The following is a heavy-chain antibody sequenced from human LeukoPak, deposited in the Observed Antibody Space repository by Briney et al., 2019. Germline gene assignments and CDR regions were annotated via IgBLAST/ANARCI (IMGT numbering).Heavy chain of an antibody. V-gene: IGHV3-23*01. D-gene: IGHD3-3*01. CDR1: GFTFSSYA. CDR2: ISGSGGST. CDR3: AKADYDFWSGYYPAWYYYGMTS. J-gene: IGHJ6*02. Sequence: GGSLRLSCAASGFTFSSYAMSWVRQAPGKGLEWVSAISGSGGSTYYADSVKGRFTISRDNSKNTLYLQMNSLRAEDTAVYYCAKADYDFWSGYYPAWYYYGMTSGAKGPRSPSP.